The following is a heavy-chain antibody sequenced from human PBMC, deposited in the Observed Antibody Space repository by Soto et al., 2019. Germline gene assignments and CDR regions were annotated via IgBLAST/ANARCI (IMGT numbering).Heavy chain of an antibody. Sequence: QVQLQESGPGLVKPSETLSLTCTVSGGSVSSGSYYWSWIRQPPGKGLEWIGYIYYSGSANYNPSRKSRVPISVDTPKPLFSRRLSAVSAADTAVYYCARDPSGDIWGQGTLVTVSS. CDR2: IYYSGSA. J-gene: IGHJ4*02. CDR1: GGSVSSGSYY. D-gene: IGHD7-27*01. CDR3: ARDPSGDI. V-gene: IGHV4-61*01.